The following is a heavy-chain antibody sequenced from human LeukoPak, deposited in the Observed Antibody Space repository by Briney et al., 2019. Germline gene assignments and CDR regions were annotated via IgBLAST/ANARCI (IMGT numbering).Heavy chain of an antibody. V-gene: IGHV3-74*01. CDR1: GFTFSSYW. CDR2: IKSDGSIT. CDR3: ARVGVSVGAIDY. D-gene: IGHD1-26*01. J-gene: IGHJ4*02. Sequence: PGGSLRLSCAASGFTFSSYWMHWVRQDPGKGLVWVSRIKSDGSITSYADSVKGRFTISRDNAKNTLYLQMNSLRAEDTAVYYCARVGVSVGAIDYWGQGTLVTVSS.